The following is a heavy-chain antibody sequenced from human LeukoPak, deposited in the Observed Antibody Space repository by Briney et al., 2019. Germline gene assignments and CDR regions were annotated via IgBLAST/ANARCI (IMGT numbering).Heavy chain of an antibody. D-gene: IGHD5-24*01. CDR2: INPSGGCT. CDR1: GYTFTDYY. CDR3: ARVVEMATISALDY. Sequence: ASVKVSCKASGYTFTDYYMHWVRQAPGQGLEWMGIINPSGGCTSYAQKFQGRVTMTRDMSTSTVYMELSSLRSEDTAVYYCARVVEMATISALDYWGQGTLVTVSS. J-gene: IGHJ4*02. V-gene: IGHV1-46*01.